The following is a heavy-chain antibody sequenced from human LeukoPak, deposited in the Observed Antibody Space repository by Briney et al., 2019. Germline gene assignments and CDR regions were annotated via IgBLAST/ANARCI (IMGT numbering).Heavy chain of an antibody. V-gene: IGHV4-39*07. CDR2: IYYSGST. J-gene: IGHJ4*02. D-gene: IGHD5-12*01. CDR3: ASGYSGNVEGY. CDR1: GGSISSSSYY. Sequence: SSETLSLTCTVSGGSISSSSYYWGWIRQPPGKGLEWIGSIYYSGSTYYNPSLKSRVTISVDTSKNQFSLKLSSVTAADTAVYYCASGYSGNVEGYWGQGTLVTVSS.